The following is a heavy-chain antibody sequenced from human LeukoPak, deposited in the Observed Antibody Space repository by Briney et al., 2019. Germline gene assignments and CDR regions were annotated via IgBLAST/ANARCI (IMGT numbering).Heavy chain of an antibody. Sequence: SETLSLTCAVYGGSFSGYYWSWIRQPPGKGLEWIGEINHSGSTNYNPSLKSRVTISVDTSKNQFSLKVRSVTAADTAVYYCARGQYSGSCFDNWGQGSLVTVSS. CDR2: INHSGST. J-gene: IGHJ4*02. V-gene: IGHV4-34*01. D-gene: IGHD1-26*01. CDR1: GGSFSGYY. CDR3: ARGQYSGSCFDN.